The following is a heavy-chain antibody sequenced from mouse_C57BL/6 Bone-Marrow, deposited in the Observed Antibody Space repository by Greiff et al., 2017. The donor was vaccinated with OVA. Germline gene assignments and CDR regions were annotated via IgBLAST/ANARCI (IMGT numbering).Heavy chain of an antibody. Sequence: VKLQQPGAELVKPGASVKLSCKASGYTFTSYWMHWVKQRPGQGLEWIGMIHPNSGSTNYNEKFKSKATLTVDKSSSTAYMQLSSLTSEDSAVYYCARRVTYYGSSFWYFDVWGTGTTVTVSS. J-gene: IGHJ1*03. V-gene: IGHV1-64*01. CDR1: GYTFTSYW. D-gene: IGHD1-1*01. CDR2: IHPNSGST. CDR3: ARRVTYYGSSFWYFDV.